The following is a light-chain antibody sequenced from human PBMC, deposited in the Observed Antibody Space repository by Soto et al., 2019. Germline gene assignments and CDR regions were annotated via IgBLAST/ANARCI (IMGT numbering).Light chain of an antibody. V-gene: IGKV1-33*01. CDR2: DAS. J-gene: IGKJ5*01. CDR3: QQYDNLLIT. CDR1: QDISXY. Sequence: DXQMTQSPSSLSASVGDRVTITCQASQDISXYLKWYQQKPGKAPKLLIYDASNLETGVXXXXXXXXXXXXXXXTISNLQPEDIATYYCQQYDNLLITFGQGTRLEIK.